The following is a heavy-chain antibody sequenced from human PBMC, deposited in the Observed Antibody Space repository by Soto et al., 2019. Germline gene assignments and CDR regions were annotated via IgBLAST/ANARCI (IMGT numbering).Heavy chain of an antibody. CDR1: GYSFTSYW. CDR2: IYPGDSDT. CDR3: ERRRADYYYMDV. J-gene: IGHJ6*03. V-gene: IGHV5-51*01. Sequence: LGESLKISCKGSGYSFTSYWIGWVRQMPGKGLEWMGVIYPGDSDTRYSPSFQGQVTISADKSLSTAYLQWSSLKAPGTPTYYCERRRADYYYMDVGGKGTRVTVS.